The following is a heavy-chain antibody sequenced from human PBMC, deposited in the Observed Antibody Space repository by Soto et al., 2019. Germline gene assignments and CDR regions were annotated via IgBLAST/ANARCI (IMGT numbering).Heavy chain of an antibody. CDR3: AKDQEGLWDYFYFDY. Sequence: GGSLRLSCAASGFTFSSYGMHWVRQAPGKGLEWVAVISYDGSNKYYADSVKGRFTISRDNSKNTLYLQMNSLRAEDTAVYYCAKDQEGLWDYFYFDYWGQGTLVTVSS. CDR2: ISYDGSNK. V-gene: IGHV3-30*18. J-gene: IGHJ4*02. D-gene: IGHD1-26*01. CDR1: GFTFSSYG.